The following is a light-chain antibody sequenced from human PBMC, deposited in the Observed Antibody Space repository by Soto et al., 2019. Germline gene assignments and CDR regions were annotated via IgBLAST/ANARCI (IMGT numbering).Light chain of an antibody. CDR1: SSNIGSNY. Sequence: QSVLTQPPSVSGTPGQRVTISCSGSSSNIGSNYVYWYQQLPGAAPKLLIYTNNKRSSGVPDRFSGSESGTSASLAISGLRSDDEADYYCAAWDDSLSGSWVFGGGTKLTVL. V-gene: IGLV1-47*02. J-gene: IGLJ3*02. CDR2: TNN. CDR3: AAWDDSLSGSWV.